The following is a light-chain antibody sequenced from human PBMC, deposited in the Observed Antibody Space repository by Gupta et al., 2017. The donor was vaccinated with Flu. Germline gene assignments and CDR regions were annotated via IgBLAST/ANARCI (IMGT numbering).Light chain of an antibody. Sequence: GTLSLSPGERATLSCRASQTISSNSLAWYLKKPGQAPRLLIYGASSRATGIADRFSGSGSGTDFTLTISRLEPEDFAVYYCQQYGRSPKTFGQGTKVQIK. CDR1: QTISSNS. J-gene: IGKJ1*01. CDR3: QQYGRSPKT. CDR2: GAS. V-gene: IGKV3-20*01.